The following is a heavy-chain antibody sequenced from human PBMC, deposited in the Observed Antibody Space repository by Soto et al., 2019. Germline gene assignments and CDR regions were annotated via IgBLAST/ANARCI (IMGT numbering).Heavy chain of an antibody. D-gene: IGHD1-26*01. Sequence: GGSLRLSCAASGFPFVDYGMSWVRQAPGKGLEWVSGITWNGGRTGYADSVKGRFTISRDNAKKSLYLQMNSLRAEDTAVYYCGRDLRDWDSGSYSYDYWGQGTLVTSPQ. CDR3: GRDLRDWDSGSYSYDY. CDR2: ITWNGGRT. CDR1: GFPFVDYG. V-gene: IGHV3-20*04. J-gene: IGHJ4*02.